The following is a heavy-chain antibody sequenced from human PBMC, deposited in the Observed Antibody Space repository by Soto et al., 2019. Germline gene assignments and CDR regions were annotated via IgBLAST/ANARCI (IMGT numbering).Heavy chain of an antibody. CDR1: TFSSYT. V-gene: IGHV3-48*04. CDR3: ARGLSYLAARAVGVYFEG. D-gene: IGHD6-6*01. CDR2: ISSSGSAI. Sequence: TFSSYTMNWVRQAPGKGLEWISYISSSGSAIYYADSVKGRFTISRDNAQNSLSLQMSSLRTEDTAVYFCARGLSYLAARAVGVYFEGWGQGTRVTGSS. J-gene: IGHJ4*02.